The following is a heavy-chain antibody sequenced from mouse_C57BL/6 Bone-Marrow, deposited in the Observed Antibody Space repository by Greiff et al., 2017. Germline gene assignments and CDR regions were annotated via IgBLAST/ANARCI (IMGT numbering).Heavy chain of an antibody. CDR1: GFTFSSYG. V-gene: IGHV5-6*01. CDR3: ARHVPTGNYAMDY. CDR2: ISSGGSYT. Sequence: EVKLMESGGDLVKPGGSLKLSCAASGFTFSSYGMSWVRQTPDKRLEWVATISSGGSYTYYPDSVKGRFTISRDNAKNTLYLQMSSLKSEDTAMYYCARHVPTGNYAMDYWGQGTSVTVSS. D-gene: IGHD4-1*02. J-gene: IGHJ4*01.